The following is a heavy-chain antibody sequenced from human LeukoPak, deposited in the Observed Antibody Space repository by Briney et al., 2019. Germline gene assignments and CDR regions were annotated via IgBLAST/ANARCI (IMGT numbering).Heavy chain of an antibody. J-gene: IGHJ6*02. CDR3: ARDQFVDTAMVTDGMDV. CDR1: GFTFSSYA. D-gene: IGHD5-18*01. V-gene: IGHV3-30-3*01. Sequence: PGGSLRLSCAASGFTFSSYAMHWVRQAPGKGLEWVAVISYDGSNKYYADSVKGRFTISRDNSKNTLYLQMNSLRAEDTAVYYCARDQFVDTAMVTDGMDVWGQGTTVTVSS. CDR2: ISYDGSNK.